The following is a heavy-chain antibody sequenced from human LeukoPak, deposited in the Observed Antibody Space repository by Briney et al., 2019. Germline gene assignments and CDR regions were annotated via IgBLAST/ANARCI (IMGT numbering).Heavy chain of an antibody. CDR1: GFTFSDHA. Sequence: GGSLRLSCAASGFTFSDHAMSWVRQAPGKGPEWVSAIGGSGGGTYYADSVKGRFTISRGNSNNTLYLQMNSLRAEDTAVYYCAKVASADAQARLNYWGQGTLVIVSS. CDR2: IGGSGGGT. CDR3: AKVASADAQARLNY. J-gene: IGHJ4*02. D-gene: IGHD6-19*01. V-gene: IGHV3-23*01.